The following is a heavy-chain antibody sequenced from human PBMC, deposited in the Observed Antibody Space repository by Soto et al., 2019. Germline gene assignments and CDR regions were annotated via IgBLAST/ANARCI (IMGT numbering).Heavy chain of an antibody. CDR2: IYWDDDK. D-gene: IGHD2-15*01. J-gene: IGHJ5*02. CDR3: AHSLRFCRIGICSNGFDP. CDR1: GFSLSASGAG. V-gene: IGHV2-5*02. Sequence: QITLKESGPTLVKPTQTLTLTCTFSGFSLSASGAGVGWIRQPPGKALEWLAFIYWDDDKRYSPFLKNRVTITKDTSKNQVVLTMTDMDPVDTATYFCAHSLRFCRIGICSNGFDPWGQGTLVTVSS.